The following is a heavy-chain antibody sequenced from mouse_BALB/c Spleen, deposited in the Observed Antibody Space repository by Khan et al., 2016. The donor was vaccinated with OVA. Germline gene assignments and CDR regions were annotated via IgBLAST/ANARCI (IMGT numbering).Heavy chain of an antibody. CDR3: ARRGDGYYEAMDY. CDR1: GYSITSDYA. J-gene: IGHJ4*01. Sequence: EVQLQESGPGLVTPSQSLSLTCTVTGYSITSDYAWNWIRQFPGNKLEWMGYISYSGSTSYNPSLKSRISITRDTSKNQFFLQLNSVTTEDTATYYCARRGDGYYEAMDYWGQGTSVTVSS. V-gene: IGHV3-2*02. CDR2: ISYSGST. D-gene: IGHD2-3*01.